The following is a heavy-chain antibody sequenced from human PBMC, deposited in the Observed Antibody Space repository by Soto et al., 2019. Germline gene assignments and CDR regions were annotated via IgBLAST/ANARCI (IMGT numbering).Heavy chain of an antibody. Sequence: GGSLRLSCAASGFTFSSYAMSWVRQAPGKGLEWVSAISGSGGSTYYADSGKGRFTISRDNSKNTLYLQMNSLRAEDTAVYYCAKTPNILTGYYLTPNRRNYFDYWGQGTLVTVSS. CDR3: AKTPNILTGYYLTPNRRNYFDY. D-gene: IGHD3-9*01. V-gene: IGHV3-23*01. J-gene: IGHJ4*02. CDR1: GFTFSSYA. CDR2: ISGSGGST.